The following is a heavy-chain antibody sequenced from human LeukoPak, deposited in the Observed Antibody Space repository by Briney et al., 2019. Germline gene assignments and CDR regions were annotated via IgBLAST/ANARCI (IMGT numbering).Heavy chain of an antibody. CDR1: GFSFSNYW. CDR2: ISSSSSTI. J-gene: IGHJ4*02. V-gene: IGHV3-48*02. D-gene: IGHD2-15*01. CDR3: ARGGGGTYWDY. Sequence: GGSLRLSCAASGFSFSNYWMHWVRQAPGKGLEWVSYISSSSSTIYYADSVKGRFTISRDNAKNSLYLQMNSLRDDDTAVYYCARGGGGTYWDYWGQGTLVTVSS.